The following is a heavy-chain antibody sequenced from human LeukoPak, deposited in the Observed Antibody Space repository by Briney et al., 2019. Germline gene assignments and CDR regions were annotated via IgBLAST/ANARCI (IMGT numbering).Heavy chain of an antibody. J-gene: IGHJ4*02. Sequence: SETLSLTCTVSGGSISSGDYYWSWIRQPPGKGLEWIGYIYYSGSTYYNPSLKSRVTISVDTSKNQFSLKLSSVTAADTAVYYCARLRAARLADYWGQGTLVTVSS. CDR3: ARLRAARLADY. CDR2: IYYSGST. CDR1: GGSISSGDYY. D-gene: IGHD6-6*01. V-gene: IGHV4-30-4*01.